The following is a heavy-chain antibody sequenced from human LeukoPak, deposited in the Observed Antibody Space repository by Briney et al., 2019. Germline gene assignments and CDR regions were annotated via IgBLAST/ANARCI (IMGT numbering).Heavy chain of an antibody. CDR3: ASRRTSSSYYFDY. V-gene: IGHV1-69*01. Sequence: SVKVSCKASGGTFSSYAISWVRQAPGQGLEWMGGIIPIFGTANYAQKFQGRVTITADESTSTAYMELSSLRSEDTAVYYCASRRTSSSYYFDYWGQGTLVTVSS. D-gene: IGHD2-2*01. CDR1: GGTFSSYA. CDR2: IIPIFGTA. J-gene: IGHJ4*02.